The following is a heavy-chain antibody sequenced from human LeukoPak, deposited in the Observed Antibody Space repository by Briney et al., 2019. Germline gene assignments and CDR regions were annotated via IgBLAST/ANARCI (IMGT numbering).Heavy chain of an antibody. D-gene: IGHD6-19*01. J-gene: IGHJ3*02. Sequence: ASVKVSCKASGYTFTGYYMHWVRQAPGQGLEWMGWINPNSGGTNYAQKFQGRVTMTRDTSISTAYMELSRLRSDDTAVYYCARDKQWMGLDAFDIWGQGTMVTVSS. V-gene: IGHV1-2*02. CDR1: GYTFTGYY. CDR3: ARDKQWMGLDAFDI. CDR2: INPNSGGT.